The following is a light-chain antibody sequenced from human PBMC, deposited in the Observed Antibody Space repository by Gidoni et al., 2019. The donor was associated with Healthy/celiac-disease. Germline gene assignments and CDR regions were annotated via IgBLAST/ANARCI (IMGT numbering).Light chain of an antibody. J-gene: IGKJ4*01. CDR1: QSVSTY. V-gene: IGKV3-11*01. CDR2: DAS. Sequence: ELVLTQSPATLSLSPGERATLSCWASQSVSTYLAWYQQKPGQAPRLLIYDASNRATGSPARFSGSGSGTDFTLTISSLEPEDFAVYYCQQRSNWPFTFGGGTKVEIK. CDR3: QQRSNWPFT.